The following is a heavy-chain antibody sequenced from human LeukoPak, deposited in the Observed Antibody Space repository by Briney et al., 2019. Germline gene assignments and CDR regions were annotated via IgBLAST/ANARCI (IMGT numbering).Heavy chain of an antibody. J-gene: IGHJ4*02. Sequence: GRSLRLSCAASGFTFSTYALHWVRQAPGKGLEWVALISFDGSNKYYADSVKGRFTISRDNTKNTVFLQMNSLRDKDTAAYYCARSPGIVAAVNQWGQGTLVTVSS. CDR2: ISFDGSNK. D-gene: IGHD6-13*01. V-gene: IGHV3-30-3*01. CDR1: GFTFSTYA. CDR3: ARSPGIVAAVNQ.